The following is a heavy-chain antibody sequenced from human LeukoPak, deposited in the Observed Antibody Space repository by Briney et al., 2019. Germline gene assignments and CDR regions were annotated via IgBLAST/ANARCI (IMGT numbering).Heavy chain of an antibody. CDR3: ARSHTQKEFCGGGRCYPTVWWFDP. CDR2: IDPKNGNR. J-gene: IGHJ5*02. Sequence: GASVKVSCKASGDTFINNDINWVRQAPGQGLEWMAWIDPKNGNRGYAQNFQGRVTMTTDISINTAYLELSSLRSEDTAVYYCARSHTQKEFCGGGRCYPTVWWFDPWGQGTLVTVSS. V-gene: IGHV1-8*01. D-gene: IGHD2-15*01. CDR1: GDTFINND.